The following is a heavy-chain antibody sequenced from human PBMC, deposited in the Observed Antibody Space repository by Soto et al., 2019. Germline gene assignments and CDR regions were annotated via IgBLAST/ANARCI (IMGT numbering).Heavy chain of an antibody. V-gene: IGHV4-4*07. J-gene: IGHJ6*02. CDR3: ARDLSGTGLDI. Sequence: QLQLHESGAGLVKPSETLSLTCNVSGDSIGRFYWSWIRQSAGKGLEWIGRVYSTGGVTYNPALKGRVTISLDRSNNHVSLEMNSVTAADTAVYFCARDLSGTGLDIWGRGTRVSVSS. CDR2: VYSTGGV. D-gene: IGHD1-26*01. CDR1: GDSIGRFY.